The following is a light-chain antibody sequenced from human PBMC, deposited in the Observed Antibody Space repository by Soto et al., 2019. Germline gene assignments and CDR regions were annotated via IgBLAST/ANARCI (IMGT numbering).Light chain of an antibody. CDR2: LNSDGSH. Sequence: QLVLTQSPSASASLGASVKLTCTLSRGHSSYAIAWHQQQPEKGPRYLMKLNSDGSHSKGDGIPDRFSGSSSGAERYLPISSLQSEDEADYYCQTWGTGNVVFGGGTKRPS. CDR1: RGHSSYA. CDR3: QTWGTGNVV. J-gene: IGLJ2*01. V-gene: IGLV4-69*01.